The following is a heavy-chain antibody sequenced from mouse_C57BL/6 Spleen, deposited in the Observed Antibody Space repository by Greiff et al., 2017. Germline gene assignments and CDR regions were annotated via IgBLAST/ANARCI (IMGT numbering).Heavy chain of an antibody. V-gene: IGHV1-82*01. CDR1: GYAFSSSW. Sequence: VQLQQSGPELVKPGASVKISCKASGYAFSSSWMNWVKQRPGKGLEWIGRIYPGDGDTNYNGKFKGKATLTADKSSSTAYMQLSSLTSEDSAVYFCAPDSSGPFDYWGQGTTLTVSS. J-gene: IGHJ2*01. D-gene: IGHD3-2*02. CDR3: APDSSGPFDY. CDR2: IYPGDGDT.